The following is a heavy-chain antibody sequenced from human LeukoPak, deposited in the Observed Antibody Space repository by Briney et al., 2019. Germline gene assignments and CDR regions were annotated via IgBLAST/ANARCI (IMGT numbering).Heavy chain of an antibody. CDR1: GYTFTGYY. CDR2: INPNSGGT. V-gene: IGHV1-2*02. D-gene: IGHD3-22*01. Sequence: ASVKVSCKASGYTFTGYYMHWVRQAPGQGLEWMGWINPNSGGTNYAQKFQGRVTMTRDTSISTAYMELRSLRSDDTAVYYCAREGPMIVVSDYWGQGTLVTVSS. J-gene: IGHJ4*02. CDR3: AREGPMIVVSDY.